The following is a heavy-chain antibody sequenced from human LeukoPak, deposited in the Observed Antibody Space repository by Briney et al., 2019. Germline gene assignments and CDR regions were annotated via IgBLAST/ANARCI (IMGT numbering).Heavy chain of an antibody. V-gene: IGHV3-66*01. CDR3: ARLWFGELSQDY. CDR2: IYSGGST. D-gene: IGHD3-10*01. Sequence: PGGSLRLSCAASGFTVSSNYMSWVRQAPGKWLEWVSVIYSGGSTYYADCVKGRFTISRNNSKNTLYLQMNSLRAEDTAVYYCARLWFGELSQDYWGQGTLVTVSS. J-gene: IGHJ4*02. CDR1: GFTVSSNY.